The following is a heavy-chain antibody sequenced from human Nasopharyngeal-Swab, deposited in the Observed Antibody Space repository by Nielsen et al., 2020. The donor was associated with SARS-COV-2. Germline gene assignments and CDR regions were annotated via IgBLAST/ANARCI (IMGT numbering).Heavy chain of an antibody. D-gene: IGHD6-19*01. CDR1: NFTFSSYG. CDR2: IAYDGSNK. CDR3: ARDEGFTTGWYLSYYFGY. J-gene: IGHJ4*02. V-gene: IGHV3-30*03. Sequence: GESLKISCAASNFTFSSYGLHWVRQAPGKGLEWVAVIAYDGSNKYYADSVKGRFTISRDNSNNMLFLQMNSLRAEDTALYYCARDEGFTTGWYLSYYFGYWGQGTLVTVSS.